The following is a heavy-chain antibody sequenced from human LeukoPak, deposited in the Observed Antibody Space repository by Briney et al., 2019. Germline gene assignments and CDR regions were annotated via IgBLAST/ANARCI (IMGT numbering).Heavy chain of an antibody. CDR2: IIPIFGTA. D-gene: IGHD3-22*01. Sequence: SVKVSCKASGGTFSSYAISWVRQAPGQGLEWMGGIIPIFGTANYAQKFQGRVTMTRNTSISTAYMELSSLRSEDTAVYYCARGRRTEEYYYDSSGYHPSLNYWGQGTLVTVSS. V-gene: IGHV1-69*05. CDR1: GGTFSSYA. J-gene: IGHJ4*02. CDR3: ARGRRTEEYYYDSSGYHPSLNY.